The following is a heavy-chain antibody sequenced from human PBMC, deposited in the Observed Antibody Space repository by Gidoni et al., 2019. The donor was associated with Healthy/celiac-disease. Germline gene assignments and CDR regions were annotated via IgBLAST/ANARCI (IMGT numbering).Heavy chain of an antibody. CDR2: IKSKTDGGTT. D-gene: IGHD2-21*02. J-gene: IGHJ4*02. CDR3: TTDHPPHIVVVTAYFDY. V-gene: IGHV3-15*01. CDR1: GFTFSNAW. Sequence: EVQLVESGGGLVKPGGSLRLSCAASGFTFSNAWMSWVRQAPGKGLEWVGRIKSKTDGGTTDYAAPVKGRFTISRDDSKNTLYLQMNSLKTEDTAVYYCTTDHPPHIVVVTAYFDYWGQGTLVTVSS.